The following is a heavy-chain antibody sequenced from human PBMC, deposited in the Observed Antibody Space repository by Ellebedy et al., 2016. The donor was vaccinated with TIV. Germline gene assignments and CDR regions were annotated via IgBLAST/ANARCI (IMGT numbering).Heavy chain of an antibody. V-gene: IGHV3-33*01. CDR3: ARRPNYYGMDV. CDR1: GFTFSSYG. CDR2: LWYDGSNK. D-gene: IGHD6-6*01. Sequence: PGGSLRLSCAASGFTFSSYGMHWVRQVQGKGLDWVAVLWYDGSNKYYADSVKGRFTISRDNSQNTLYLQMNNLRAEDTAVYYCARRPNYYGMDVWGQGTTVTVSS. J-gene: IGHJ6*02.